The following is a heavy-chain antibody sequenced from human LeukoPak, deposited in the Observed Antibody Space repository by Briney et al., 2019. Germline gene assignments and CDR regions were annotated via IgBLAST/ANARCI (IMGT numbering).Heavy chain of an antibody. CDR1: GGSISSSSYY. V-gene: IGHV4-39*01. D-gene: IGHD2-21*02. Sequence: SETLSLTCTVSGGSISSSSYYWGWIRQPPGKGLEWIGSIYYSGSTYYNPSLKSRVTISVDTSKNQFSLKLSSVTAADTAVYYCARQVVTATPGYYGMDVWGQGTTVTVSS. J-gene: IGHJ6*02. CDR3: ARQVVTATPGYYGMDV. CDR2: IYYSGST.